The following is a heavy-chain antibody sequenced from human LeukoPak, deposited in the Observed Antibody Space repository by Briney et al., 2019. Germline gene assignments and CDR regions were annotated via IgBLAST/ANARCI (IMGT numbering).Heavy chain of an antibody. V-gene: IGHV4-34*01. CDR1: GGSFSGYY. CDR3: AGTYYDFWSGYSEYFQH. Sequence: SETLSLTCAVYGGSFSGYYWSWIRQPPGKGLEWIGSIYHSGSTYYNPSLKSRVTISVDTSKNQFSLKLSSVTAADTAVYYCAGTYYDFWSGYSEYFQHWGQGTLVTVSS. D-gene: IGHD3-3*01. J-gene: IGHJ1*01. CDR2: IYHSGST.